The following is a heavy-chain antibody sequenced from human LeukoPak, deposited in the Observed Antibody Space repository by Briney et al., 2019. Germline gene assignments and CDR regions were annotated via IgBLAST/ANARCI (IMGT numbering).Heavy chain of an antibody. J-gene: IGHJ3*02. CDR2: INAGNGNT. CDR1: GYTFTSYD. CDR3: ARGFGSSWSMTNDAFDI. Sequence: ASVKVSCKASGYTFTSYDINWVRQAPGQRLEWMGWINAGNGNTKYSQKFQGRVTITRDTSASTAYMELSSLRSEDTAVYYCARGFGSSWSMTNDAFDIWGQGTMVTVSS. D-gene: IGHD6-13*01. V-gene: IGHV1-3*01.